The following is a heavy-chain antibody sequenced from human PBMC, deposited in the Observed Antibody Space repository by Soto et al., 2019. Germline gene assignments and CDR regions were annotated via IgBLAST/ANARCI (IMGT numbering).Heavy chain of an antibody. D-gene: IGHD1-1*01. CDR3: ASLGWNEVRYFDY. Sequence: ETLSLTGSVYGASFGGYYWSWIRQPPGKGLEWIGEINHSGSTNYNPSLKSRVTISVDTSKNQFSLKLSSVTAADTAVYYCASLGWNEVRYFDYWGQGTLVTVYS. CDR2: INHSGST. V-gene: IGHV4-34*01. J-gene: IGHJ4*02. CDR1: GASFGGYY.